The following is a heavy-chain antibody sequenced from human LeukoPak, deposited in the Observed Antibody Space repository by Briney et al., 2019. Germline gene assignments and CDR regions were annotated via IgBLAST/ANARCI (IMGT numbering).Heavy chain of an antibody. CDR3: ASLLAYYTSGVH. V-gene: IGHV3-48*03. D-gene: IGHD3-3*01. Sequence: PGGSLRLSCVVSGFTFRSYEMNWVRQAPGKGLEWVAYISSSSSTIYYADSVKGRFTISRDNAKNSLYLQMNSLRAEDTAVYYCASLLAYYTSGVHWGQGTLVTVSS. CDR1: GFTFRSYE. J-gene: IGHJ4*02. CDR2: ISSSSSTI.